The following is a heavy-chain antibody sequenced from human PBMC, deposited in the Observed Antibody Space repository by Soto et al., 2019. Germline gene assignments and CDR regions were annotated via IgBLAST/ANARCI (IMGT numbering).Heavy chain of an antibody. D-gene: IGHD1-26*01. CDR3: VKDRMSYNSVWDPFDV. CDR1: GFSFNTYA. Sequence: GGSLRLSCAASGFSFNTYAMSWVRQAPGKGLEWVSSIGGGGSDTNYADSVTGRFTISRDDSKSTLFLQMNSLRPEDTALYFCVKDRMSYNSVWDPFDVWGQGTLVTVSS. V-gene: IGHV3-23*01. CDR2: IGGGGSDT. J-gene: IGHJ3*01.